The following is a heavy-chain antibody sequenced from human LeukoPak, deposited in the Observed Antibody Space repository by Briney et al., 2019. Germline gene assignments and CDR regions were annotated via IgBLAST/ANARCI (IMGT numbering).Heavy chain of an antibody. Sequence: GGSLRLSCAASVFTFSSYAMHGVRQAPGKGLEWGAVISYDGSNKYYADSVKGRFTISRDNSKNTLYLQMNSLRAEDTAVYYCVRDLNDFWSGYTLPDCWGQGTLVTVSS. CDR2: ISYDGSNK. CDR1: VFTFSSYA. J-gene: IGHJ4*02. V-gene: IGHV3-30*01. D-gene: IGHD3-3*01. CDR3: VRDLNDFWSGYTLPDC.